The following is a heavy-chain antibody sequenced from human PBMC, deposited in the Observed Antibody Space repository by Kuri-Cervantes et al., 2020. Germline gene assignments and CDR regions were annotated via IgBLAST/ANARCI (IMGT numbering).Heavy chain of an antibody. Sequence: SETLSLTCAVYGGSFSGYYWTWIRQAPGKGLEWIGEINHSGSTNYNPSLKSRVTVSLDTSKTQFSLKLSSVTAADTAVYYCARRTVTTAYDAFDIWGQGTMVTVSS. D-gene: IGHD4-17*01. J-gene: IGHJ3*02. CDR1: GGSFSGYY. CDR3: ARRTVTTAYDAFDI. V-gene: IGHV4-34*01. CDR2: INHSGST.